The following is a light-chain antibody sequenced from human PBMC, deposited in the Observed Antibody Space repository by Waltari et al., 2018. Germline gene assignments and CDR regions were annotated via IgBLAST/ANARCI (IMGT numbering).Light chain of an antibody. CDR3: QQYDNYWT. V-gene: IGKV1-5*03. Sequence: DIQMTQSPSTLSASVGDRVTITCRASQRITNWLAWYQQKPGKAPKLLIYKASNLESGVPSMFSGSGSGTEFTLTISSLQPDDFATYYCQQYDNYWTFGQGTKVEIK. CDR1: QRITNW. J-gene: IGKJ1*01. CDR2: KAS.